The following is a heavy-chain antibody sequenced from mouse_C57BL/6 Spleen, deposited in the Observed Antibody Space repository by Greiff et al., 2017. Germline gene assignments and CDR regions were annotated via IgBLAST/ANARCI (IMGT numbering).Heavy chain of an antibody. D-gene: IGHD2-2*01. CDR2: ISYDGSN. CDR1: GYSITSGYY. CDR3: ARSNGYDAWFAY. J-gene: IGHJ3*01. Sequence: VQLKESGPGLVKPSQSLSLTCSVSGYSITSGYYWNWIRQFPGNKLEWMGYISYDGSNNYNPSLKNPISITRDTSKNPFILKLSSVTTDDTATYYCARSNGYDAWFAYWGQGTLVTVSA. V-gene: IGHV3-6*01.